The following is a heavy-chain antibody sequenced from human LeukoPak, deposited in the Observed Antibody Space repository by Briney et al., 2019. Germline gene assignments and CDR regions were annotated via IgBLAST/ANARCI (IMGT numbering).Heavy chain of an antibody. CDR1: GFTFSSYS. CDR3: ARDAVHKPYCGGDCYSVNWFDP. J-gene: IGHJ5*02. V-gene: IGHV3-21*01. CDR2: ISSSSSYI. Sequence: GGSLRLSCAASGFTFSSYSMNWVRQAPGKGLEWVSSISSSSSYIYYADSVKGRFTMSRDNAKNSLYLQMNSLRAEDTAVYYCARDAVHKPYCGGDCYSVNWFDPWGQGTLVTVSS. D-gene: IGHD2-21*02.